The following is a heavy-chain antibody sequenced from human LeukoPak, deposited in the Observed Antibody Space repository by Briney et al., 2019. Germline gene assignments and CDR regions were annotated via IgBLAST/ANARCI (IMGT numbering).Heavy chain of an antibody. D-gene: IGHD2-2*01. Sequence: PSQTLSLTCTVSGGSISSGGYYWSWIRQHPGKGLEWIGYIYYGGSTYYNPSLKSRVTISVDTSKNQFSLKLSSVTAADTAVYYCARDCSSTSCYYYYGMDVWGQGTTVTVSS. V-gene: IGHV4-31*03. CDR3: ARDCSSTSCYYYYGMDV. J-gene: IGHJ6*02. CDR1: GGSISSGGYY. CDR2: IYYGGST.